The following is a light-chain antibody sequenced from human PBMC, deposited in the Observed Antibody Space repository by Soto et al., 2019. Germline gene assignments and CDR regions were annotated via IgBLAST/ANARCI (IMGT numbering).Light chain of an antibody. CDR1: QSITRSY. V-gene: IGKV3-20*01. Sequence: EIVLTQSPGTLSLSPGERATLSCRASQSITRSYIAWYQQKPGQAPRLLIYDASSRATGIPDRFGGSVSGTAFPLTISRLEPEDFAVYYCQQYSSSPETFGQGTKVEIK. CDR2: DAS. CDR3: QQYSSSPET. J-gene: IGKJ1*01.